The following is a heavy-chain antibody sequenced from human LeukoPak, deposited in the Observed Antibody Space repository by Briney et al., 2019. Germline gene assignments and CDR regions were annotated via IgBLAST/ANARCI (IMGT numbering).Heavy chain of an antibody. CDR3: AKAIGGTFYRNSYYYYGLDV. V-gene: IGHV3-30*18. Sequence: GGSLRLSCAASGFTFSSHGMHWVRQAPGKGLEWVAVISDDGSNKYYADSVKGRFTISRDNSKNTLYLQMNSLRVEDTAVYYCAKAIGGTFYRNSYYYYGLDVWGKGTTVTVSS. J-gene: IGHJ6*04. CDR1: GFTFSSHG. D-gene: IGHD1-26*01. CDR2: ISDDGSNK.